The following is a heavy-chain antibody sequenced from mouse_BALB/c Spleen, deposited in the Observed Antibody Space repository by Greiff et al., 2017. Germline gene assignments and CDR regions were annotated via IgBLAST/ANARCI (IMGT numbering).Heavy chain of an antibody. J-gene: IGHJ2*01. Sequence: QVQLQQSGAELVRPGSSVKISCKASGYAFSSYWMNWVKQRPGQGLEWIGQIYPGDGDTNYNGKFKGKATLTADKSSSTAYMQLSSLTSEDSAVYFCARGDTTVVLDYWGQGTTLTVSS. D-gene: IGHD1-1*01. CDR1: GYAFSSYW. V-gene: IGHV1-80*01. CDR3: ARGDTTVVLDY. CDR2: IYPGDGDT.